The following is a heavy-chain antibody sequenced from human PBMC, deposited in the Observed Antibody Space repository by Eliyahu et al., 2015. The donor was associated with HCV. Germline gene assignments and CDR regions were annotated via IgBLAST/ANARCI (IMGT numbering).Heavy chain of an antibody. D-gene: IGHD3-3*01. V-gene: IGHV3-21*01. Sequence: EVQLVESGGGLVKPGGSLRLSCAAXGFXFXXYSXNWVRQAPGKGLEWVSSISSSSSYIYYADSVKGRFTISRDNAKNSLYLQMNSLRAEDTAVYYCASGRDYDFWSGYYREPPLDPWGQGTLVTVSS. CDR2: ISSSSSYI. CDR1: GFXFXXYS. J-gene: IGHJ5*02. CDR3: ASGRDYDFWSGYYREPPLDP.